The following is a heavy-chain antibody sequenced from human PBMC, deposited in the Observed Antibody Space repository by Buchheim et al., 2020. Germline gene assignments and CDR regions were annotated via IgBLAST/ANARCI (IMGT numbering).Heavy chain of an antibody. D-gene: IGHD3-22*01. CDR1: GFTFSSYA. V-gene: IGHV3-30*04. CDR3: ARVSYYNDSSGYYNY. CDR2: ISYDGSNK. Sequence: QVQLVESGGGVVQPGRSLRLSCAASGFTFSSYAMHWVRQAPGKGLEWVAVISYDGSNKYYADSVKGRFTISRDNSKNTLYLQMNSLRAEDTAVYYCARVSYYNDSSGYYNYWGQGTL. J-gene: IGHJ4*02.